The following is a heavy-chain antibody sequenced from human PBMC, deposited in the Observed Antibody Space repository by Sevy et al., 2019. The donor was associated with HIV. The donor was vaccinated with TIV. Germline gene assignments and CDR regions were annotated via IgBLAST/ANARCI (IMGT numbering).Heavy chain of an antibody. CDR1: GYTFTSYD. CDR2: MNPNSGNT. Sequence: ASVKVSCKASGYTFTSYDINWVRQATGQGLEWMGWMNPNSGNTGYPQKFQVRVTMTRNTSISTAYMELSSLRSEDTAVYYCARDYGVQSGYLHCYYYYGMDVWGQGTTVTVSS. D-gene: IGHD4-17*01. V-gene: IGHV1-8*01. J-gene: IGHJ6*02. CDR3: ARDYGVQSGYLHCYYYYGMDV.